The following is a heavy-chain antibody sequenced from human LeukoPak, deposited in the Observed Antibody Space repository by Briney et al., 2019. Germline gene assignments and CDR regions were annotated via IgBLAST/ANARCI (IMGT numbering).Heavy chain of an antibody. Sequence: SETLSLTCAVYGGSFSGYDWSWIRQAPGKGLEWIGEINHSGSTNYNPSLKSRLTISVDTSKNQFSLKLSSVTAADTAVYYCARAPLTPYYYGMDVWGQGTTVTVSS. CDR2: INHSGST. CDR3: ARAPLTPYYYGMDV. D-gene: IGHD1-14*01. CDR1: GGSFSGYD. V-gene: IGHV4-34*01. J-gene: IGHJ6*02.